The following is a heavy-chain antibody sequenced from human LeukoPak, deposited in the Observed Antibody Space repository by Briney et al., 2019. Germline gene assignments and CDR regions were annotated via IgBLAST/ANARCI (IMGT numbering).Heavy chain of an antibody. J-gene: IGHJ3*01. D-gene: IGHD2-21*02. Sequence: GGSLRLSCAASGFTFSDSPMHWVRQTSGKGLEWIGRIRRKGNNYATTYAASVEGRLTISRDDSKNTAYLQMNSLKSEDTAVYYCTTPHDSEAFDLWGQGTMVTVSS. CDR2: IRRKGNNYAT. V-gene: IGHV3-73*01. CDR1: GFTFSDSP. CDR3: TTPHDSEAFDL.